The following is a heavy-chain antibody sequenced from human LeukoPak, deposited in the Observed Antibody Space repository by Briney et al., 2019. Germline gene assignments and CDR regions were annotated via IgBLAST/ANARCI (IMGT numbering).Heavy chain of an antibody. D-gene: IGHD6-19*01. Sequence: SETLSLTCTVSGYSISSGYYWGWIRQPPGKGLEWIGSIYHSGSTYYNPSLKSRVTISVDTSKNQFSLKLSSVTAADTAVYYCARDLGVIAVAGSFDYWSQGTLVTVSS. CDR2: IYHSGST. J-gene: IGHJ4*02. CDR3: ARDLGVIAVAGSFDY. CDR1: GYSISSGYY. V-gene: IGHV4-38-2*02.